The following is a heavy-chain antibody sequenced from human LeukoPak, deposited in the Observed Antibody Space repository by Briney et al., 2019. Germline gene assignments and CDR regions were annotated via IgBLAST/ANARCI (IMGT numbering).Heavy chain of an antibody. J-gene: IGHJ4*02. D-gene: IGHD3-22*01. Sequence: ASVKVSCKASGGTFSSYAISWVRQAPGQGLEWMGRIIPILGIANYAQKFQGRVTITADKSTSTAYMELSSLRSEDTAVYYCARDLENSSGYSPDILDYWGRGTLVSVS. CDR1: GGTFSSYA. CDR2: IIPILGIA. CDR3: ARDLENSSGYSPDILDY. V-gene: IGHV1-69*04.